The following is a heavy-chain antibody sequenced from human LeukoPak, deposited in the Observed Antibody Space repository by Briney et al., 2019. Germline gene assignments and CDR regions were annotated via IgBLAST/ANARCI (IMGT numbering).Heavy chain of an antibody. CDR3: ARDRAMDDS. CDR1: GFTFSDYV. Sequence: PGGSLRLSCAASGFTFSDYVMGWVRQAPGKGLEWGSGISDSGGRRHYADSVKGRFTISRDNARNSLYLHMNSLGAEDTAVYYCARDRAMDDSWGQGPLVTVSS. J-gene: IGHJ4*02. CDR2: ISDSGGRR. D-gene: IGHD2-8*01. V-gene: IGHV3-23*01.